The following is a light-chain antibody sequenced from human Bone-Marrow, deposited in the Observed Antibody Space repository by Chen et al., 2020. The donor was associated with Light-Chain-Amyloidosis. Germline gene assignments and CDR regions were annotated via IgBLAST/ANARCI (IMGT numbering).Light chain of an antibody. V-gene: IGKV3-20*01. J-gene: IGKJ4*01. CDR3: QQYGTSPLT. Sequence: EIVLTQSPGTLSLSPGEGANLSCRASQTISSNYLTWDQQKFGQAPSLLIYGSSSRATGIPDRFTGSGSGTDFTLTINRLEPEDFAMYYCQQYGTSPLTFGGGTKVEIK. CDR2: GSS. CDR1: QTISSNY.